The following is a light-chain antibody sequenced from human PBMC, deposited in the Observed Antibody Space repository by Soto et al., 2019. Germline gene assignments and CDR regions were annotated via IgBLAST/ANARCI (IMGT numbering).Light chain of an antibody. CDR2: GAS. CDR1: QSVYNNY. J-gene: IGKJ1*01. CDR3: QQYDNWPPWT. Sequence: EIVFTQSPGALSLSPGERATLSCSASQSVYNNYIAWYQQKPGHAPRLLVFGASIRATGIPDRFSGSGSGTEFTLTISSLPSEDFAVYYCQQYDNWPPWTFGQGTKVDIK. V-gene: IGKV3-20*01.